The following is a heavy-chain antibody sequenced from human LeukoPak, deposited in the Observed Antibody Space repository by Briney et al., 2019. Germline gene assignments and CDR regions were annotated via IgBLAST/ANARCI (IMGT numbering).Heavy chain of an antibody. Sequence: PGRSLRLSCAASGFTFSNYGMHWVRQAPGKGLEWVAVISYDGSNKYYADSVKGRFTISRDNSKNTLFVQMSSLRAEDTAVYYCARGEYYSDTSSYFDYWGQGTLVTVSS. CDR1: GFTFSNYG. V-gene: IGHV3-30*03. D-gene: IGHD3-22*01. J-gene: IGHJ4*02. CDR3: ARGEYYSDTSSYFDY. CDR2: ISYDGSNK.